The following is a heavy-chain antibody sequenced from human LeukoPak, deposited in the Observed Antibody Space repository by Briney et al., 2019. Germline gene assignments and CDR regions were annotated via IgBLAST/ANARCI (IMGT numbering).Heavy chain of an antibody. CDR1: GGSISSGGYY. V-gene: IGHV4-31*03. Sequence: SQTLSLTCTVSGGSISSGGYYWSWIRQHPGKGLEWIGYIYYSGSTYYNPSLKSRVTISVDTSKNQFSLKLNSVTAADTAVYYCARSQATAMVSDYWGQGTLVTVSS. CDR3: ARSQATAMVSDY. D-gene: IGHD2-2*01. J-gene: IGHJ4*02. CDR2: IYYSGST.